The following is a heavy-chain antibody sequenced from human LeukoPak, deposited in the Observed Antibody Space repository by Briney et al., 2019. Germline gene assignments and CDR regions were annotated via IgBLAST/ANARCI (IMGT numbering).Heavy chain of an antibody. CDR1: GFTFGSYA. D-gene: IGHD6-13*01. CDR3: AKDRVFGSSSREFDY. J-gene: IGHJ4*02. V-gene: IGHV3-23*01. CDR2: ISGSGGRT. Sequence: GGSLILSCAASGFTFGSYAISWVRQAPGKGLEWVSAISGSGGRTYYADSVKGRFTISRDNSKNTLYLQMNSLRAEDTAVYYCAKDRVFGSSSREFDYWGQGTLVTVSS.